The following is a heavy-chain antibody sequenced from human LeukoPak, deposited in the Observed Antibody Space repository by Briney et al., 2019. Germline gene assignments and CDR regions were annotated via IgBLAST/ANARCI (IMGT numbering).Heavy chain of an antibody. J-gene: IGHJ4*02. V-gene: IGHV4-34*01. CDR1: GGSFSGYY. Sequence: SETLSLTCTVHGGSFSGYYWIWIRQPPGKGLEWIGEINDTGGTNYNPSLKSRVTISRDASKSQFSLNLTSMTAADTAVYYCARDLELRYWGQGTLVTVPS. CDR2: INDTGGT. CDR3: ARDLELRY. D-gene: IGHD1-26*01.